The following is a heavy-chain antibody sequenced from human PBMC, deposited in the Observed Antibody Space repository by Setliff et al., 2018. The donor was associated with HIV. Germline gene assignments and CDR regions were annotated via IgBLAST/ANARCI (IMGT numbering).Heavy chain of an antibody. CDR1: GDTFTSYS. CDR3: ARGRETYLGGVGF. D-gene: IGHD7-27*01. V-gene: IGHV1-69*13. Sequence: RASVKVSCKASGDTFTSYSIIWVRQAPGQGLEWMGGIIPIFGSANYAQRFLGRLTITADYMELSSLRPEDTAVYFCARGRETYLGGVGFWCQGTPVTVSS. J-gene: IGHJ4*02. CDR2: IIPIFGSA.